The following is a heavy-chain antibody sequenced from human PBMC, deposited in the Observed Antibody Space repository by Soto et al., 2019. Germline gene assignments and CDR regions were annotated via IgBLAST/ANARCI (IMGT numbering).Heavy chain of an antibody. CDR3: ARGRGNYENWNFDL. J-gene: IGHJ2*01. Sequence: VQLVESGEGLVQPGGSLRLSCEGSGFTFSTYGMHWVRQAPGKGLEFVSSTSGSGRRTSYADSVKGRFIISRDNSKNTLYLQMGSLRIEDTAVYYCARGRGNYENWNFDLWGRGSLVTVSS. D-gene: IGHD1-7*01. CDR1: GFTFSTYG. CDR2: TSGSGRRT. V-gene: IGHV3-64*02.